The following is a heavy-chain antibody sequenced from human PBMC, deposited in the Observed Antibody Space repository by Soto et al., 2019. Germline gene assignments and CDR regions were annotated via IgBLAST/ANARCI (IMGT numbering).Heavy chain of an antibody. CDR1: GFTFSSYG. J-gene: IGHJ4*02. Sequence: QVQLVESGGGVVQPGRSLRLSCAASGFTFSSYGMHWVRQAPGKGLEWLAVIWYDGSNKYYADSVKGRFTISRDNSKNTLYLQMNSLRAEDTAVYYCARVRGKGYCSSTSCYLFDYWGQGTLVTVSS. V-gene: IGHV3-33*01. CDR2: IWYDGSNK. D-gene: IGHD2-2*01. CDR3: ARVRGKGYCSSTSCYLFDY.